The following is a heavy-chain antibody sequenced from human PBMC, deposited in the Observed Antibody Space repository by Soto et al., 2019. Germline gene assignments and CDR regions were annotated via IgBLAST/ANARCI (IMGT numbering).Heavy chain of an antibody. V-gene: IGHV3-23*01. Sequence: LRLSCAASGFTFSSYAMSWVRQAPGKGLEWVSAISGSGGSTYYADSVKGRFTISRDNSKNTLYLQMNSLRAEDTAVYYCAKARYPLELRLDNWFDPWGKGTLVTVSS. CDR1: GFTFSSYA. D-gene: IGHD1-7*01. CDR3: AKARYPLELRLDNWFDP. CDR2: ISGSGGST. J-gene: IGHJ5*02.